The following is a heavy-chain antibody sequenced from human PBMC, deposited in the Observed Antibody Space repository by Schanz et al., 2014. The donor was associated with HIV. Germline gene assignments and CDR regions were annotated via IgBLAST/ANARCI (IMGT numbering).Heavy chain of an antibody. J-gene: IGHJ4*02. Sequence: QLVESGGGLVQPGKSLRLSCAASGFTFSSYNMNWVRQAPGKGLEWVSSISTSSTYIYYADSVKGRFTISRDNAKNSLFLQMNSLRAEDTAVYYCARGRDGYNSVYFDYWGQGTLVTVSS. CDR3: ARGRDGYNSVYFDY. V-gene: IGHV3-21*02. D-gene: IGHD5-12*01. CDR2: ISTSSTYI. CDR1: GFTFSSYN.